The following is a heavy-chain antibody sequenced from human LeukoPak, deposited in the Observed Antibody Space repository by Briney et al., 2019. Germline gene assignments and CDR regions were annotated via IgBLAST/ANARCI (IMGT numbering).Heavy chain of an antibody. D-gene: IGHD3-10*01. CDR2: ISYDGSNK. Sequence: GGSLRLSCAASGFIFSSYAMHWVRQAPGKGLEWVAVISYDGSNKYYADSVKGRFTISRDNSKNTLYLQMNSLGAEDTAVYYCARSGITMVLLDPWGQATLVTVSS. CDR1: GFIFSSYA. J-gene: IGHJ5*02. CDR3: ARSGITMVLLDP. V-gene: IGHV3-30*04.